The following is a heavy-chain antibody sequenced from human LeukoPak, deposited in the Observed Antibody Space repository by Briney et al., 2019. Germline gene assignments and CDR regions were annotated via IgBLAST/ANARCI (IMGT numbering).Heavy chain of an antibody. CDR3: SRLYGDYVDDY. V-gene: IGHV3-73*01. Sequence: GGSLRLSCAASGFSFSGAAMHWVRKASGKGLEWVGRIRSKPNNYATAYGASVKGRFTISRDDSKSTVYLQMNSLKTEDTAVYYCSRLYGDYVDDYWGQGTLVTVSS. D-gene: IGHD4-17*01. CDR2: IRSKPNNYAT. J-gene: IGHJ4*02. CDR1: GFSFSGAA.